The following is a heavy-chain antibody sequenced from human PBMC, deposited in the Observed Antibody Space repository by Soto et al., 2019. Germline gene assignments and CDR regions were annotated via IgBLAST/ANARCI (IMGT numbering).Heavy chain of an antibody. CDR1: GFTFSNAW. J-gene: IGHJ3*02. V-gene: IGHV3-15*01. Sequence: GGSLRLSCAASGFTFSNAWMSWVRQAPGKGLEWVGRIKSKTDGGTTDYAAPVKGRFTISRDDSKNTLYLQMNSLKTEDTAVYYCTTRITIFGVVIDAFDIWGQGTMVTVSS. D-gene: IGHD3-3*01. CDR3: TTRITIFGVVIDAFDI. CDR2: IKSKTDGGTT.